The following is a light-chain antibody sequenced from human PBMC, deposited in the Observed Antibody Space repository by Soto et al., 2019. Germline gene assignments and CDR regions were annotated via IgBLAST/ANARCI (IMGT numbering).Light chain of an antibody. CDR2: DVS. J-gene: IGLJ1*01. CDR1: SGDVGGYNY. V-gene: IGLV2-11*01. CDR3: CSYAGSYPYV. Sequence: HSALTQPRSVSGSPGQSVTISCTGTSGDVGGYNYVSWYQQHPGKAPKLMIYDVSKRPSGVPDRFSGSKSGNTASLTISGLQAEDEADYYCCSYAGSYPYVFGTGTKVTVL.